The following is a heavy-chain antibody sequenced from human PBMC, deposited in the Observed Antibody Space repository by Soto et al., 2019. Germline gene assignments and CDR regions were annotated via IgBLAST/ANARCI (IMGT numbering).Heavy chain of an antibody. CDR2: ILHTGST. CDR3: ARQPGIPTPGY. Sequence: SETLSLTCALSGGSFSNYYWTWIRQSPGKGLEWIGEILHTGSTNYNPSLGSRVTISIDTSKKQFSLNLTSVTAADTAVYYCARQPGIPTPGYWGQGTQVTVFS. J-gene: IGHJ1*01. V-gene: IGHV4-34*12. D-gene: IGHD6-13*01. CDR1: GGSFSNYY.